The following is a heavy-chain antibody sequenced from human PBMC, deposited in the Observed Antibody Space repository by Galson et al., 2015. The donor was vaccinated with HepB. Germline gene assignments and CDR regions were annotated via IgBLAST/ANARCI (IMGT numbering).Heavy chain of an antibody. V-gene: IGHV3-30-3*01. D-gene: IGHD3-22*01. Sequence: SLRLSCAASGFTFSSYAMHWVRQAPGKGLEWVAVISYDGSNKYYADSVKGRFTISRDNSKNTLYLQMNSLRAEDTAVYYCAREKGYYYDSSGYYSSAHFDYWGQGTLVTVSS. CDR3: AREKGYYYDSSGYYSSAHFDY. J-gene: IGHJ4*02. CDR2: ISYDGSNK. CDR1: GFTFSSYA.